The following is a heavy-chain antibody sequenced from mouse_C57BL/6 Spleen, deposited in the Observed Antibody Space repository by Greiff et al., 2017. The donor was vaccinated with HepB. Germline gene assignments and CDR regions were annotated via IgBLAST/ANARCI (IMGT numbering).Heavy chain of an antibody. CDR3: ARREPYYYGSSYCAMDY. CDR2: IYPRSGNT. Sequence: VQLQQSGAELARPGASVKLSCKASGYTFTSYGISWVKQSTGQGLEWIGEIYPRSGNTYYNEKFKGKATLTAAKSSSTAYMELRSLTSEDSAVYFCARREPYYYGSSYCAMDYWGQGTSVTVSS. CDR1: GYTFTSYG. D-gene: IGHD1-1*01. J-gene: IGHJ4*01. V-gene: IGHV1-81*01.